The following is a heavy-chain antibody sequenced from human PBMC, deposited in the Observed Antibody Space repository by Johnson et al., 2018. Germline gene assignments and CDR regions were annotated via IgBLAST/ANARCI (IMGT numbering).Heavy chain of an antibody. J-gene: IGHJ4*02. Sequence: VQLQESGGGLVQXGGSLKLSCVASGFTFSGSAMHWVRQASGKGLEWVGRIRSKTNNYATSYAASVEGRFTISRDDSKTTAYLQMNSLNTEDTAVYYCALFYYDSSGLDSHWGQGTLVTVSS. V-gene: IGHV3-73*01. CDR3: ALFYYDSSGLDSH. CDR1: GFTFSGSA. D-gene: IGHD3-22*01. CDR2: IRSKTNNYAT.